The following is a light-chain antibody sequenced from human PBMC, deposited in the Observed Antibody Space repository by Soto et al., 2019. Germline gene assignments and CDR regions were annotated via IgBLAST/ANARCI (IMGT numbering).Light chain of an antibody. Sequence: SYELTQPPSVSVAPGQTARITCGGKNIGSKSVHWYQQKPGQAPILVVYDDSDRPSGIPERFSGSNSGNSATLTFSRVEAGDEADYYCQVWDISSDQVVFGGGTKVTVL. CDR2: DDS. J-gene: IGLJ2*01. CDR1: NIGSKS. V-gene: IGLV3-21*02. CDR3: QVWDISSDQVV.